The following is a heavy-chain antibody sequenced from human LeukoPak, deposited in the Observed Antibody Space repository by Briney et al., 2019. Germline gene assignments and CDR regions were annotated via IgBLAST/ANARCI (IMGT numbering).Heavy chain of an antibody. CDR2: IYTSGST. D-gene: IGHD3-22*01. J-gene: IGHJ4*02. V-gene: IGHV4-39*07. Sequence: PSETLSLTCTASGGSISSSSYYWGWIRQPPGKGLEWIGRIYTSGSTNYNPSLKSRVTMSVDTSKNQFSLNLISVTAADTAVYYCARDLTDYYELDYWGQGTLVTVSS. CDR1: GGSISSSSYY. CDR3: ARDLTDYYELDY.